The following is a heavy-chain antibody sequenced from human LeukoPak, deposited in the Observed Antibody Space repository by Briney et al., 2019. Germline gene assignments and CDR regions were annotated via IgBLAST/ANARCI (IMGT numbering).Heavy chain of an antibody. V-gene: IGHV4-59*01. Sequence: PSETLSLTCTVSGESISGFYWSWIRQPPGKGLEWIGYIYYSGSTNYNPSLKSRVTISVDTSKNHFSLKLSSVTAADTAVYYCARDAGSGWFYYFDYWGQGTLVTVSS. CDR3: ARDAGSGWFYYFDY. D-gene: IGHD6-19*01. CDR1: GESISGFY. CDR2: IYYSGST. J-gene: IGHJ4*02.